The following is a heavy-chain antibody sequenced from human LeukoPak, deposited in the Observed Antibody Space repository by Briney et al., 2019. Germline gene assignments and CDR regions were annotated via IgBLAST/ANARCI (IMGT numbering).Heavy chain of an antibody. CDR1: GGSISSSNW. V-gene: IGHV4-4*02. D-gene: IGHD3-9*01. CDR2: IYHSGGT. J-gene: IGHJ4*02. CDR3: ASRVLRYIDWVCLDY. Sequence: PSETLSLTCAVSGGSISSSNWWNWVRQPPGKGLEWIGEIYHSGGTNYNPSLKSRVTISVDKSKNQFSLKLSSVTAADTAVYYCASRVLRYIDWVCLDYWGQGTLVTVSS.